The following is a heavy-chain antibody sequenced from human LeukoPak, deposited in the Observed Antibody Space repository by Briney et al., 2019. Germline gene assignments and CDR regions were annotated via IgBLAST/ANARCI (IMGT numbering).Heavy chain of an antibody. J-gene: IGHJ4*02. CDR3: AKDGVRFSSGSYFDY. CDR1: GFTFSSYA. CDR2: ISGSGGST. Sequence: PGGSLRLSCAASGFTFSSYAMSWVRQAPGKGLEWVSAISGSGGSTYYADSVKGRFTISRDNSKNTLYLQMNSLRAEATAVYYCAKDGVRFSSGSYFDYWGQGTLVTVSS. V-gene: IGHV3-23*01. D-gene: IGHD6-19*01.